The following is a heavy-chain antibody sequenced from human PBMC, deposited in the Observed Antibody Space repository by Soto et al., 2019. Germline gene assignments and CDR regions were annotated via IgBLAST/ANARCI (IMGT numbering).Heavy chain of an antibody. Sequence: QVQLVQSGAEVKKPGASVKVSCKASGYTFTSYDINWVRQATGQGLEWMGWMNPNSGNTGYAQKFQGRVTMTRNTAISTAYMERSSLRAEDTAVYYCARSKGYQLPQVEYGMDVWGQGTTVTVSS. CDR1: GYTFTSYD. D-gene: IGHD2-2*01. CDR3: ARSKGYQLPQVEYGMDV. J-gene: IGHJ6*02. V-gene: IGHV1-8*01. CDR2: MNPNSGNT.